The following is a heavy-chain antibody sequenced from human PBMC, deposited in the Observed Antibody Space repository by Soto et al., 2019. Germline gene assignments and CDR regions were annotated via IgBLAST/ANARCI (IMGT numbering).Heavy chain of an antibody. CDR3: AKDQVLRYFDWSYFDY. D-gene: IGHD3-9*01. J-gene: IGHJ4*02. CDR2: ISYDGSNK. CDR1: GFSFSAYY. V-gene: IGHV3-30*18. Sequence: GGSLRLSCVGSGFSFSAYYMHWVRQVPGKGLEWVAVISYDGSNKYYADSVKGRFTISRDNSKNTLYLQMNSLRAEDTAVYYCAKDQVLRYFDWSYFDYWGQGTLVTVSS.